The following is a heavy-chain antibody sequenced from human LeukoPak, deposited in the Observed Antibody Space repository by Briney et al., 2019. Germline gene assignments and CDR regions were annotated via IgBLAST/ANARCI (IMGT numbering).Heavy chain of an antibody. V-gene: IGHV5-51*01. D-gene: IGHD6-13*01. J-gene: IGHJ4*02. CDR1: GYSFTTYW. CDR2: IYPGDSDT. CDR3: ASLYPYSSSWYDY. Sequence: GESLKISCKGSGYSFTTYWIGWVRQMPGKGLEWMGIIYPGDSDTRYSPSFQGQVTISVDKSISTAYLQWSSLRASDTAMYFCASLYPYSSSWYDYWGQGTLVTVSS.